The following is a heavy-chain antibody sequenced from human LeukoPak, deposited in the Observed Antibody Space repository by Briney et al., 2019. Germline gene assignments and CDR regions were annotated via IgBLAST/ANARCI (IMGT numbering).Heavy chain of an antibody. J-gene: IGHJ4*02. CDR1: GGTFSSYA. Sequence: SVKVSCKASGGTFSSYAISWVRQAPGQGLEWMGGIFPIFGTANYAQKFQGRVTITTDESTSTAYMELSSLRSEDTAVYYCARLSRSGWCWDYFDYWGQGTLVTVSS. CDR2: IFPIFGTA. D-gene: IGHD6-19*01. CDR3: ARLSRSGWCWDYFDY. V-gene: IGHV1-69*05.